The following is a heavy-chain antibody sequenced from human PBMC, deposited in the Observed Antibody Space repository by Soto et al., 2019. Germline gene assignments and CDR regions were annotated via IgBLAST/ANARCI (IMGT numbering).Heavy chain of an antibody. CDR1: GGSLKSGSYS. J-gene: IGHJ4*02. Sequence: SETLSLTCTVSGGSLKSGSYSWSWIRQPPGKGLEWIGYVYHTGRTSYNPSLKSRVSISMDTSKNQFSLNLDSVTAADTAVYFCARSPGPYCSSTSCYSPSGIERITGTRRRYYFDYGGQGTLVTVSS. D-gene: IGHD2-2*02. V-gene: IGHV4-61*01. CDR3: ARSPGPYCSSTSCYSPSGIERITGTRRRYYFDY. CDR2: VYHTGRT.